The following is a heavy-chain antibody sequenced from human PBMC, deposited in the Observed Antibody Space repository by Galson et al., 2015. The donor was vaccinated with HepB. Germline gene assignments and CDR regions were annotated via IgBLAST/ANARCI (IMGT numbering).Heavy chain of an antibody. CDR1: GYTFTSYA. CDR3: ARGRITMVRGGPLSSLMDV. D-gene: IGHD3-10*01. Sequence: SVKVSCKASGYTFTSYAMHWVRQAPGQRLEWIGWINAGNGNTKYSQKFQGRVTITRDTSASTAYMELSSLRSEDTAVYYCARGRITMVRGGPLSSLMDVWGQGTTVTVSS. J-gene: IGHJ6*02. CDR2: INAGNGNT. V-gene: IGHV1-3*01.